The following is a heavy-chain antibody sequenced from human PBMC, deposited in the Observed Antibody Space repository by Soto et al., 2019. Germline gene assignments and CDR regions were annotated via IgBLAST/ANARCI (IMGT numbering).Heavy chain of an antibody. CDR2: ISAYNGNT. V-gene: IGHV1-18*01. CDR1: GYTFTSYG. D-gene: IGHD1-20*01. CDR3: ARDRWATTSITGKGGSWFDP. J-gene: IGHJ5*02. Sequence: ASVKVSCKASGYTFTSYGISWVRQAPGEGLEWMGWISAYNGNTNYARKLQGRVTMTTDTSTSTAYMELRSLRSDDTAVYYCARDRWATTSITGKGGSWFDPWGQGTMVTV.